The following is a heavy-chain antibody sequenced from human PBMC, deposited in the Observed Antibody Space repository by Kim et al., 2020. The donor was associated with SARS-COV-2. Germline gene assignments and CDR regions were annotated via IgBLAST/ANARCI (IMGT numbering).Heavy chain of an antibody. CDR2: IIPILVIA. J-gene: IGHJ4*02. V-gene: IGHV1-69*04. Sequence: SVKVSCKASGGTFSSYAISWVRQAPGQGLEWMGRIIPILVIANYAQKFQGRVTITADKSTSTAYMELSSLRSEDTAVYYCATPFDDYSNVIHDYWGQGTLVTVSS. CDR1: GGTFSSYA. CDR3: ATPFDDYSNVIHDY. D-gene: IGHD4-4*01.